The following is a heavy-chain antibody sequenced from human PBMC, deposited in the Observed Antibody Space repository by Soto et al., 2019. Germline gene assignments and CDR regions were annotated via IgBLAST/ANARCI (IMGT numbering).Heavy chain of an antibody. J-gene: IGHJ6*02. Sequence: EVQLVESGGGLVQPGGSLRLSCEASGFTFRNYDMHWVRQGTGKGLEWVSGISAAGDPDYADSVEGRFTITRENAQNSFFLQMNSLRVGDTAVDYCSRTAIDCYGLYVWGQGTTVIVSS. D-gene: IGHD2-21*02. CDR1: GFTFRNYD. V-gene: IGHV3-13*05. CDR2: ISAAGDP. CDR3: SRTAIDCYGLYV.